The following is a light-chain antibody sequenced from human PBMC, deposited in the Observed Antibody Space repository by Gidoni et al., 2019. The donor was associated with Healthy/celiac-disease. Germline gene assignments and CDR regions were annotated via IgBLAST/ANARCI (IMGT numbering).Light chain of an antibody. CDR3: QQRSNLT. Sequence: EIVLTQSPATLSLSPGERATLSCRASQSVSSYLAWYQQKPGQAPRLLIYDASNRATGIPARFSGSGSGTDFTLTISSLEPEDFAVYYCQQRSNLTFGGXTKVEIK. CDR2: DAS. CDR1: QSVSSY. V-gene: IGKV3-11*01. J-gene: IGKJ4*01.